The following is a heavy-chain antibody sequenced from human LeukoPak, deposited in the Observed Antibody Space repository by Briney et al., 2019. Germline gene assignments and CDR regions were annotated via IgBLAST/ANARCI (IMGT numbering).Heavy chain of an antibody. CDR2: INWNGGST. D-gene: IGHD4-17*01. V-gene: IGHV3-20*04. Sequence: GGSLRLSCAASGFTFDDYGMSWVRQAPGKGLEWFSGINWNGGSTGYTVSVKGRFTISRDNAKNSLYLQMNSLRAEGTALYYSARVGNTVTTEDYWGQGTLVTVSS. CDR1: GFTFDDYG. J-gene: IGHJ4*02. CDR3: ARVGNTVTTEDY.